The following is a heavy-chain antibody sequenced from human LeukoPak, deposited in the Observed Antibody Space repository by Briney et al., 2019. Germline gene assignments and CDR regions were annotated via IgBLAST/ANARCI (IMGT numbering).Heavy chain of an antibody. CDR1: GYSFTSYW. J-gene: IGHJ3*02. V-gene: IGHV5-51*01. D-gene: IGHD3-22*01. CDR3: ARRYYYDSSGPSSYAFDI. CDR2: IYPGDSDT. Sequence: KSGESLKISCKGSGYSFTSYWIGWVRQMPGKGLEWMGIIYPGDSDTRYSPSFQGQVTISADKSISTAYLQWSSLKASDTAMYYCARRYYYDSSGPSSYAFDIWGQGTMVTVSS.